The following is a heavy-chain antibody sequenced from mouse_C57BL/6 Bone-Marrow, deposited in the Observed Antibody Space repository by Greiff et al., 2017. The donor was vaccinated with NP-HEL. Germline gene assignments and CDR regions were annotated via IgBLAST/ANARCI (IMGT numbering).Heavy chain of an antibody. J-gene: IGHJ1*03. V-gene: IGHV1-69*01. CDR2: IDPSDSYT. CDR3: ARERYWYFDV. CDR1: GYTFTSYW. Sequence: VQLQQPGAELVMPGASVKLSCKASGYTFTSYWMHWVKQRPGQGLEWIGEIDPSDSYTNYNQKFKGKSTLTVDKSSSTAYMQLSSLTSEDSAVYYCARERYWYFDVGGRGTTVTVSA.